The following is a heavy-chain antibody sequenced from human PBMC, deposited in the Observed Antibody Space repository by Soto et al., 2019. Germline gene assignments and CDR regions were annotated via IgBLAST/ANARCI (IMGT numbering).Heavy chain of an antibody. J-gene: IGHJ6*02. CDR1: GFTFSAYG. D-gene: IGHD1-26*01. V-gene: IGHV3-30*18. Sequence: QEKLVESGGGVVQPGRSLRLSCAASGFTFSAYGMHWVRQAPGKGLEWVTVITYDGSSKYYADSVKSRFIVSRDNSKNTLYLQMNSLRPEDTAVYYCAKVTFSGDYYYSYGMDVWGQGTTVTVSS. CDR3: AKVTFSGDYYYSYGMDV. CDR2: ITYDGSSK.